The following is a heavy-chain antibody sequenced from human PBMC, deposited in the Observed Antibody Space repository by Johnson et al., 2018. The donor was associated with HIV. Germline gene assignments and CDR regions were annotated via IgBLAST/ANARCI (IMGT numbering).Heavy chain of an antibody. D-gene: IGHD5-24*01. CDR3: ASPVEMATTIGAFDI. J-gene: IGHJ3*02. CDR2: ISWNSGSI. CDR1: GFTFSSYA. Sequence: VQLVESGGGLVQPGGSLRLSCAASGFTFSSYAMSWVRQAPGKGLEWVSGISWNSGSIDYADSVKGRFTISRDNSKNTLYLQMTSLRAEDTAVYYCASPVEMATTIGAFDIWGQGTMVTVSS. V-gene: IGHV3-23*04.